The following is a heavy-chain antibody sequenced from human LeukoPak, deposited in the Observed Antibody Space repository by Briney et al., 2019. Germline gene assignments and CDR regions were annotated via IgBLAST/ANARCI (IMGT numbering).Heavy chain of an antibody. CDR2: ISYDGSNK. J-gene: IGHJ4*02. V-gene: IGHV3-30*04. CDR3: ARPPQLYSGSYYSLDY. CDR1: GFTFSSYA. D-gene: IGHD1-26*01. Sequence: GGSLRLSCAASGFTFSSYAMRWVRQAPGKGLEWVAVISYDGSNKYYADSVKGRFTISRDNSKNTLYLRMNSLRAEDTAVYYCARPPQLYSGSYYSLDYWGQGTLVTVSS.